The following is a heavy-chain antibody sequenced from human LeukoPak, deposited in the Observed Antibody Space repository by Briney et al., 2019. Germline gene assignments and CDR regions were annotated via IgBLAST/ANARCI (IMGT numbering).Heavy chain of an antibody. V-gene: IGHV5-51*01. CDR1: GYTFTSYW. J-gene: IGHJ4*02. D-gene: IGHD6-13*01. Sequence: GESLKISCKGSGYTFTSYWIGCVRQMPGKGLEWMGSVHPGDSDIRYSPSFQGQVTISADKSISTAYLQWSSLRASDTAMYYCARWAGYSISWHYFNYWGQGTLVTVSS. CDR2: VHPGDSDI. CDR3: ARWAGYSISWHYFNY.